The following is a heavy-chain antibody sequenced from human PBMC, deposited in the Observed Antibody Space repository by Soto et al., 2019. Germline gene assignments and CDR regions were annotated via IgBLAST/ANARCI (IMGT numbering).Heavy chain of an antibody. Sequence: LRLSCAASGFTFSSYAMHWVRQAPGKGLEWVAVISYDGSNKYYADSVKGRFTISRDNSKNTLYLQMNSLRAEDTAVYYCARERNYDFWSGSLGYWGQGTLVTVSS. D-gene: IGHD3-3*01. CDR1: GFTFSSYA. J-gene: IGHJ4*02. CDR3: ARERNYDFWSGSLGY. CDR2: ISYDGSNK. V-gene: IGHV3-30-3*01.